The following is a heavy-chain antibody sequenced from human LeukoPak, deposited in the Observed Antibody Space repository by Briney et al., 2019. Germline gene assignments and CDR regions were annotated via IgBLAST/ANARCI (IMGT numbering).Heavy chain of an antibody. D-gene: IGHD2-15*01. CDR1: GGSVSTSSYY. Sequence: SETLSLTCTVSGGSVSTSSYYWGWIRPPPGKGLEWIGRIYYTGDTSYTPSLKSRVTISVDTSKNQFSLKLSSVTAADTAVYYCARGRRYCSGGSCCSRGGLNTNWFDPWGQGTLVTVSS. J-gene: IGHJ5*02. V-gene: IGHV4-39*07. CDR3: ARGRRYCSGGSCCSRGGLNTNWFDP. CDR2: IYYTGDT.